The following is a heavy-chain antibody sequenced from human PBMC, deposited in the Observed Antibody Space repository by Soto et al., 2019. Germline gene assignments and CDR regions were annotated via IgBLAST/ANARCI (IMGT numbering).Heavy chain of an antibody. Sequence: GGSLRLSCAASGFTFSSYGMHWVRQAPGKGLEWVAVIWYDGSNKYYADSVKGRFTISRDNSKNTLYLQMNSLRAEDTAVYYCARDRGVTRRYWFDPWGQGTLVTVSS. J-gene: IGHJ5*02. D-gene: IGHD3-10*01. CDR2: IWYDGSNK. CDR3: ARDRGVTRRYWFDP. V-gene: IGHV3-33*01. CDR1: GFTFSSYG.